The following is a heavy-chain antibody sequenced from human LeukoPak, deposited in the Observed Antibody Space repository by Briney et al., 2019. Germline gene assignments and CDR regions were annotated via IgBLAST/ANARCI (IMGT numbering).Heavy chain of an antibody. D-gene: IGHD3-22*01. V-gene: IGHV4-31*03. CDR3: ARYYYDSSGYSWFDP. Sequence: SQTLSLTCTVSGGSISSGDYYWSWIRQHPGKGLEWIGYIDYIGSTYYNPSLKSRVIISINTSKNQFSLKLSSVTAADTAVYYCARYYYDSSGYSWFDPWGQGTLVTVSS. CDR1: GGSISSGDYY. J-gene: IGHJ5*02. CDR2: IDYIGST.